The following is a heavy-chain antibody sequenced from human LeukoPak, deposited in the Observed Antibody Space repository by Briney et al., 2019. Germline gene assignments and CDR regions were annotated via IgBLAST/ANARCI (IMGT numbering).Heavy chain of an antibody. CDR1: GFSFTTSGEG. CDR2: IDWDDDK. Sequence: SGPTLVNPTQTLTLTCTFSGFSFTTSGEGVGWIRQPPGKALEWLAVIDWDDDKRYSPSLKSRLTIIKDTSKNQVVLTMTNMDPVDTATYYCAHTGWYRNGRYYFDYWGQGTLVTVSS. CDR3: AHTGWYRNGRYYFDY. V-gene: IGHV2-5*02. D-gene: IGHD6-19*01. J-gene: IGHJ4*02.